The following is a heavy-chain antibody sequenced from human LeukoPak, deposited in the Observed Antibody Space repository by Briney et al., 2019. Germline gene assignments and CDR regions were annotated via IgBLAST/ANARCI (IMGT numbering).Heavy chain of an antibody. D-gene: IGHD3-9*01. CDR3: ATTAGYFDY. Sequence: SETLSLTCTVSGGSISAYYWSWIRQPPGKGLEWIGYVYYSGRTNYNPSLKSRATIAVDTSKNQFSLKLSSVTPADTAVYYCATTAGYFDYWGQGTLVTVSS. CDR1: GGSISAYY. J-gene: IGHJ4*02. V-gene: IGHV4-59*01. CDR2: VYYSGRT.